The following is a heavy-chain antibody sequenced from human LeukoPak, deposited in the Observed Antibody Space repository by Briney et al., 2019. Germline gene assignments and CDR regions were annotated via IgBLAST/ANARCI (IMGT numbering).Heavy chain of an antibody. CDR1: GFSFSGSA. V-gene: IGHV3-73*01. CDR2: IRSKRNNYAT. J-gene: IGHJ4*02. CDR3: TRQGEPTALIDH. D-gene: IGHD5-18*01. Sequence: GGCLKLSCAASGFSFSGSALHWVRQASGKGLEWVGRIRSKRNNYATEYGASVKGRFTISRDESKNTAYLQMNSLKSEDTAVYYCTRQGEPTALIDHWGQGTLVSVSS.